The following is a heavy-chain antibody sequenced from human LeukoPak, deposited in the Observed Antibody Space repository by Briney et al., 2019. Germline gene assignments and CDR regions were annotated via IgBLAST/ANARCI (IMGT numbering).Heavy chain of an antibody. J-gene: IGHJ5*02. V-gene: IGHV4-39*07. CDR3: ARDPVNNWNYGSRWFDP. CDR2: VYCSGTT. D-gene: IGHD1-7*01. CDR1: GGSISLSYYY. Sequence: SETLSLTCSVSGGSISLSYYYWGWIRQPPGKALEWIGSVYCSGTTSYNPSLKSRVTISVDMSKNHFSLRLSSVTAADTAMYYCARDPVNNWNYGSRWFDPWGQGTLVTVSS.